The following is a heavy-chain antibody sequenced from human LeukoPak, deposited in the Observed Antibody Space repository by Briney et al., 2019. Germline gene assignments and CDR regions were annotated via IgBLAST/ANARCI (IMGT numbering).Heavy chain of an antibody. CDR2: INPNSGGT. CDR3: ARDGYSSSQTLDY. Sequence: GASVKVSCKASGYTFTSYGISWVRQAPGQGLEWMGWINPNSGGTNYAQKFQGRVTMTRDTSISTAYMELSRLRSDDTAVYYCARDGYSSSQTLDYWGQGTLVTVSS. CDR1: GYTFTSYG. J-gene: IGHJ4*02. V-gene: IGHV1-2*02. D-gene: IGHD6-13*01.